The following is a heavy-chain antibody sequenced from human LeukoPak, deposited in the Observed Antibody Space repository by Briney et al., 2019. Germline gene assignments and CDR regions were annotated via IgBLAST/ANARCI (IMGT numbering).Heavy chain of an antibody. V-gene: IGHV4-34*01. Sequence: PSETLSLTCAVYGGSFSGYYWSWIRQPPGKGLEWIGEINHSGSTNYNPSLKSRVTISVDTSKNQFSLKLSSVTAADTAVYYCARNEWRYCSSTSCSGAFDYWGQGTLVTVSS. J-gene: IGHJ4*02. CDR2: INHSGST. CDR3: ARNEWRYCSSTSCSGAFDY. CDR1: GGSFSGYY. D-gene: IGHD2-2*01.